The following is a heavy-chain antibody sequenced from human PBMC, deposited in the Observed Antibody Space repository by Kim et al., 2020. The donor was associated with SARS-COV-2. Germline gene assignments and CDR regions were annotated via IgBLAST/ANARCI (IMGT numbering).Heavy chain of an antibody. Sequence: GGSLRLSCAASGFTFSSYGMHWVRQAPGKGLEWVAVISYDGSNKYYADSVKGRFTIFRDNSKNTLYLQMNSLRAEDTAVYYCAKDRLLRVYAPKYYYYG. D-gene: IGHD2-8*01. J-gene: IGHJ6*01. CDR3: AKDRLLRVYAPKYYYYG. CDR1: GFTFSSYG. V-gene: IGHV3-30*18. CDR2: ISYDGSNK.